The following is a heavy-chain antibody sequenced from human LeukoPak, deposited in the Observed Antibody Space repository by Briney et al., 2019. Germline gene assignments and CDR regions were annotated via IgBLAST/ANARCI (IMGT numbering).Heavy chain of an antibody. CDR2: INGQGDET. CDR3: AKDFGRTQWELLRGTLTD. J-gene: IGHJ1*01. CDR1: GFSFHNYY. Sequence: GGSLRLSCAASGFSFHNYYMNWVRQRPGRGLEWVSFINGQGDETYYGDSVKGRFSVSRDNRKASMVFQMTSLRTEDTAFYYCAKDFGRTQWELLRGTLTDCGQGTLVTVSS. V-gene: IGHV3-43*02. D-gene: IGHD1-26*01.